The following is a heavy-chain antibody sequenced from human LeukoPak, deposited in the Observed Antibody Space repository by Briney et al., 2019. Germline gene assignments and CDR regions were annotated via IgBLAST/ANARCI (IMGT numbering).Heavy chain of an antibody. CDR3: ARRAGAYSHPYDY. CDR1: GFTVSSNS. V-gene: IGHV3-53*01. CDR2: IYSDNT. J-gene: IGHJ4*02. Sequence: GGSLRLSCTVSGFTVSSNSMSWVRQAPGRGLELVSFIYSDNTHYSDSVKGRFTISRDNSKNTLYLQMNSLRAEDTAVYYCARRAGAYSHPYDYWGQGTLVTVSS. D-gene: IGHD4/OR15-4a*01.